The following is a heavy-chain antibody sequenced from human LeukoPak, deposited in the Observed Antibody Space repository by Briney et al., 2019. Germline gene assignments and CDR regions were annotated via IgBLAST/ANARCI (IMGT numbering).Heavy chain of an antibody. Sequence: GGSLRLSCAASGFTFSSYWMGWVRQAPGKGLEWVANIKQDGSEKYYVDSVKGRFTISRDNAKNSLYLQMNSLRAEDTAVYYCARHIVVVVAATGWFDPWGQGTLVTVSS. D-gene: IGHD2-15*01. CDR1: GFTFSSYW. J-gene: IGHJ5*02. CDR3: ARHIVVVVAATGWFDP. CDR2: IKQDGSEK. V-gene: IGHV3-7*01.